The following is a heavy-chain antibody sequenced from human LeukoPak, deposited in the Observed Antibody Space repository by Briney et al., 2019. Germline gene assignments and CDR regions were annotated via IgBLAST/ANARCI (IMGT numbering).Heavy chain of an antibody. D-gene: IGHD3-10*01. CDR2: IYYSGST. V-gene: IGHV4-59*01. Sequence: SETLSLTCTVSGGSISSYYWSWIRQPPGKGLEWIGYIYYSGSTNYNPSLKSRVTISVDTSKNQFSLKLGSVTAADTAVYYCARDVKYGHFDYWGQGTLVTVSS. J-gene: IGHJ4*02. CDR3: ARDVKYGHFDY. CDR1: GGSISSYY.